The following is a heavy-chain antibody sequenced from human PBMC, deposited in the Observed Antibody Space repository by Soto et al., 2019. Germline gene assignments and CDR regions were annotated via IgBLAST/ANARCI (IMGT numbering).Heavy chain of an antibody. Sequence: SETLSLTCAVSGGSISSSNWWSWVRQPPGKGLEWIGEIYHSGSTNYNPSLKSRVTISVDKSKNQFSLKLSSVTAADTAVYYCARPYDFWSGPLGMDVWGQGTTVTVSS. CDR2: IYHSGST. D-gene: IGHD3-3*01. CDR3: ARPYDFWSGPLGMDV. J-gene: IGHJ6*02. CDR1: GGSISSSNW. V-gene: IGHV4-4*02.